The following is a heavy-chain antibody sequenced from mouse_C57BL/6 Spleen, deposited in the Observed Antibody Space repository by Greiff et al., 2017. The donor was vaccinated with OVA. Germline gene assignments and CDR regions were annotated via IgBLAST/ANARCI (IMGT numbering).Heavy chain of an antibody. CDR3: ARSGTTVVPGYFDY. D-gene: IGHD1-1*01. CDR2: IYPRSGNT. CDR1: GYTFTSYG. J-gene: IGHJ2*01. V-gene: IGHV1-81*01. Sequence: QVQLKQSGAELARPGASVKLSCKASGYTFTSYGISWVKQRTGQGLEWIGEIYPRSGNTYYNEKFKGKATLTADKSSSTAYMELRSLTSEDSAVYFCARSGTTVVPGYFDYWGQGTTLTVSS.